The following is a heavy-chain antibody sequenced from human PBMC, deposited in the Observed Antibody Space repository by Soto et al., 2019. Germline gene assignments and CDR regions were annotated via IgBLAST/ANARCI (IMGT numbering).Heavy chain of an antibody. Sequence: QVQLVQSGAEVKKPGSSVKVSCKASGGTFSSYSINCVRQAPGQGLEWMGAIIPILGTANYAQKFQGRVTITADESTSTAYMELSSLRSEDTAVYYCARDGGRHSGGIDYWGQGTLVTVAS. CDR2: IIPILGTA. CDR3: ARDGGRHSGGIDY. J-gene: IGHJ4*02. CDR1: GGTFSSYS. D-gene: IGHD1-26*01. V-gene: IGHV1-69*01.